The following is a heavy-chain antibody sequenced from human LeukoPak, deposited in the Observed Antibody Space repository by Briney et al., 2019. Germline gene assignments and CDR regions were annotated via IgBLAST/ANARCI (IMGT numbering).Heavy chain of an antibody. V-gene: IGHV3-66*01. CDR1: GFTVSNNY. Sequence: HPGGSLRLSCAASGFTVSNNYMSWVRQAPGKGLEWVSVIYSGGSINYADSVKGRFSISRDNSKNTLHLQMNSLRAEDTAVYYCARGRYHRDSSGYYDYWGQGTLVTVSS. J-gene: IGHJ4*02. D-gene: IGHD3-22*01. CDR2: IYSGGSI. CDR3: ARGRYHRDSSGYYDY.